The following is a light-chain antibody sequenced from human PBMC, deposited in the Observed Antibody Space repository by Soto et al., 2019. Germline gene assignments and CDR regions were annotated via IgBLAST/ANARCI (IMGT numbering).Light chain of an antibody. J-gene: IGKJ5*01. CDR3: QQLNSYLIT. V-gene: IGKV1-9*01. Sequence: DIQLTQSPSFLSASVGDRVTITCRASRGISSYLAWYQQKPGKAPKLLIYAASTLHTGVPSRFSGSGSGTEFTLTISSLQPEDFATYDCQQLNSYLITFGQGTRLESK. CDR1: RGISSY. CDR2: AAS.